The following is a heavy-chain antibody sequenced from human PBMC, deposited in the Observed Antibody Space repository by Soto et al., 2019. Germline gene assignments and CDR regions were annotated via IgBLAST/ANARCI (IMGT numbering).Heavy chain of an antibody. CDR1: GGSISSRGYY. J-gene: IGHJ3*01. CDR2: ISYSGTT. CDR3: ARDHGPRGAFDF. V-gene: IGHV4-31*03. Sequence: QVQLQESGPGLVKPSQTLSLTCTVSGGSISSRGYYWDWIRQHPGEGLEWIGYISYSGTTNYNPSLKSRVTISVDTSNNQLSLKLSSVPAADTAVYYCARDHGPRGAFDFWGQGTMVTVSS. D-gene: IGHD3-10*01.